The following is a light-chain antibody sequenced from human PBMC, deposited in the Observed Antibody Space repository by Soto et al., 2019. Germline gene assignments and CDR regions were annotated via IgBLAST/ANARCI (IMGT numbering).Light chain of an antibody. V-gene: IGKV3D-20*02. CDR3: QQRSNWPPAT. J-gene: IGKJ5*01. CDR2: GSS. CDR1: QSVSSTY. Sequence: EIVLKQSPGTLSLSPGERATLSCRASQSVSSTYLAWYQQQPGQAPRLLIYGSSNRATGIPDRFSGSGSGTDFTLTISRLEPEDVAVYYCQQRSNWPPATFGQGTRLEI.